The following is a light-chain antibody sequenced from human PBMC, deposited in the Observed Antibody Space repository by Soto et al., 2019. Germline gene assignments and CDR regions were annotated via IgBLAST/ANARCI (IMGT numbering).Light chain of an antibody. CDR3: QETYNTPGLS. J-gene: IGKJ4*01. CDR1: QTISSY. Sequence: DIQMTQSPSSLSASVGDRVTITCRASQTISSYLNWYQHKPGKAPKLLIYAASILQTGVPSRFSGSGSGTVFTLTISSLRPEDFATYYCQETYNTPGLSFGGGTKVEIK. CDR2: AAS. V-gene: IGKV1-39*01.